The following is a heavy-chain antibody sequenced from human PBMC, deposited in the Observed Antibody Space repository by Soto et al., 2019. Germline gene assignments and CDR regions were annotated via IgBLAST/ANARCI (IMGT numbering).Heavy chain of an antibody. Sequence: QVQLQESGPGLVKPSQTLSLTCTVSGGSISSGGYYWSWIRQHPGKGLEWIGYIYYSGCTYYNPSLMSRVTISVDTSKNQFSLKLSSVTAADTAVYYCARTGEQLVIGMDVWGQGTTVTVSS. CDR1: GGSISSGGYY. CDR2: IYYSGCT. J-gene: IGHJ6*02. V-gene: IGHV4-31*03. D-gene: IGHD6-13*01. CDR3: ARTGEQLVIGMDV.